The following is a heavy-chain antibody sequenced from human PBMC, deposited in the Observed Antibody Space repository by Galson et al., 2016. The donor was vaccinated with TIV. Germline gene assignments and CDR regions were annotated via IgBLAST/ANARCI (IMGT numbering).Heavy chain of an antibody. CDR2: IIPLFRTT. V-gene: IGHV1-69*13. CDR1: GGTFSSYV. D-gene: IGHD5-18*01. CDR3: ASDRNTAFDTYHQYYGMDV. Sequence: SVKVSCKASGGTFSSYVFNWVRLAPGQGLEWMGGIIPLFRTTNYAPKFQGRVTITADESTNTAYMELNSLKYGDTAVYDCASDRNTAFDTYHQYYGMDVWGQGTTVTVSS. J-gene: IGHJ6*02.